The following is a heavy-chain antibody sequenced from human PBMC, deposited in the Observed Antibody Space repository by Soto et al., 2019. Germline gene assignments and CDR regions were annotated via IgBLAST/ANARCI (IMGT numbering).Heavy chain of an antibody. D-gene: IGHD3-10*02. CDR1: GGTFSNYA. J-gene: IGHJ6*02. CDR2: IIPMFGTT. Sequence: QVQLVQSGAEIKKTGSSVKVSCKASGGTFSNYAINWIRQAPGQGLEWMGGIIPMFGTTYYAQRFQGSATITADESTSTAYMELSSLTSEDTAIFYCARGLAPVVRGVLSSGMDVWGQGTTVTVSS. V-gene: IGHV1-69*01. CDR3: ARGLAPVVRGVLSSGMDV.